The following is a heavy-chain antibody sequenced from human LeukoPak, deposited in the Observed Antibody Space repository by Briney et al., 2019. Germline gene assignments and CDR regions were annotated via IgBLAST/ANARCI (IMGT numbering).Heavy chain of an antibody. Sequence: PGGSLRLSCAASGFTFRNYGMHSVRQPPGKGLEWVAIIFYDGSNKYYADSVRGRFTISRDNSKSTLYLQMNSLRVEDTAVYYCVSGRGSGGSHTSYFDYWGQGTPVTVSS. CDR2: IFYDGSNK. CDR1: GFTFRNYG. CDR3: VSGRGSGGSHTSYFDY. J-gene: IGHJ4*02. V-gene: IGHV3-33*01. D-gene: IGHD2-15*01.